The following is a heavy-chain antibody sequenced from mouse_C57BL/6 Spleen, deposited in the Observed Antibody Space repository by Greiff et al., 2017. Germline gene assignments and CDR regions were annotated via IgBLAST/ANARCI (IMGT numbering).Heavy chain of an antibody. CDR1: GFTFSDYY. Sequence: EVNVVESEGGLVQPGSSMKLSCTASGFTFSDYYMAWVRQVPEKGLEWVANINYDGSSTYYLDSLKSRFIISRDTAKNILYLQMSSLKSEDTATYYCARGGEDYFDYWGQGTTLTVSS. V-gene: IGHV5-16*01. CDR3: ARGGEDYFDY. D-gene: IGHD2-13*01. J-gene: IGHJ2*01. CDR2: INYDGSST.